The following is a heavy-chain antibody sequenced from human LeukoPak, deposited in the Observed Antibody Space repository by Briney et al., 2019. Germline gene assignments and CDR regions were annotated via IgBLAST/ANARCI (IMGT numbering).Heavy chain of an antibody. CDR1: GGSISSSSYY. V-gene: IGHV4-39*07. J-gene: IGHJ4*02. Sequence: SETLSLTCTVSGGSISSSSYYWGWIRQPPGKGLEWIGSIYYSGSTYYNPPLKSRVTISVDTSKNQFSLKLSSVTAADTAVYYCASRLTMIVALQVDYWGQGTLVTVSS. CDR2: IYYSGST. CDR3: ASRLTMIVALQVDY. D-gene: IGHD3-22*01.